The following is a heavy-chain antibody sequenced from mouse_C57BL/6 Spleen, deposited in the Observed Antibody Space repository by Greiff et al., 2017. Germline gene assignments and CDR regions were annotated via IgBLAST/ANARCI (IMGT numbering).Heavy chain of an antibody. D-gene: IGHD1-1*01. CDR1: GYTFTSYW. CDR2: ICPSDSET. CDR3: ARFHYYGSSVFAY. J-gene: IGHJ3*01. Sequence: QVQLQQSGAELVRPGSSVKLSCKASGYTFTSYWMDWVKQRPGQGLEWFGNICPSDSETHYNQKFKDKATLTVDKSSSTAYMQLSSLTSEDSAVYYCARFHYYGSSVFAYWGQGTLVTVSA. V-gene: IGHV1-61*01.